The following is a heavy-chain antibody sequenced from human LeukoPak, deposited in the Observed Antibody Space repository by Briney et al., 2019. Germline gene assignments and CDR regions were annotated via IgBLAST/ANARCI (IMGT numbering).Heavy chain of an antibody. CDR1: GGSISSSSYY. J-gene: IGHJ4*02. CDR3: ARAAAVADPFDY. Sequence: SSETLSLTCTVSGGSISSSSYYWGWIRQPPGKGLEWIGSIYYSGSTYYNPSLKSRVTISVDTSKNQFSLKLGSVTAADTAVYYCARAAAVADPFDYWGQGTLVTVSS. V-gene: IGHV4-39*07. D-gene: IGHD6-19*01. CDR2: IYYSGST.